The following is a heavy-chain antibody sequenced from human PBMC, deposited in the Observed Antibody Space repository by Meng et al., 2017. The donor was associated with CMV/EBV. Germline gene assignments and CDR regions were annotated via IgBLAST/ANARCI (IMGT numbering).Heavy chain of an antibody. J-gene: IGHJ6*02. D-gene: IGHD6-25*01. CDR3: ARGDSSVYYYYYYGMDV. CDR2: ISYDGSNK. V-gene: IGHV3-30*04. CDR1: GFTFSSYA. Sequence: GESLKISCAASGFTFSSYAMHWVRQAPGKGLEWVAVISYDGSNKYYADSVEGRFTISRDNSKNTLYLQMNSLRAEDTAVYYCARGDSSVYYYYYYGMDVWGQGTTVTVSS.